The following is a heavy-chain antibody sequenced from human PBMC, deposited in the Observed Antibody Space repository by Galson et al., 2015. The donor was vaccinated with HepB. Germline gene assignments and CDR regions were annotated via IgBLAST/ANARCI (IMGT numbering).Heavy chain of an antibody. CDR1: GFPFNNAW. D-gene: IGHD2-8*02. CDR3: TTDVYYSTYWSWLDP. V-gene: IGHV3-15*01. CDR2: IKSKTEGETT. Sequence: SLRLSCAASGFPFNNAWMTWVRQAPGMGLEWVGRIKSKTEGETTDYAAPVKGRFTISRDDSKNRPYLQTNSLKTEDTAGYYCTTDVYYSTYWSWLDPWGQGTLVTVSS. J-gene: IGHJ5*02.